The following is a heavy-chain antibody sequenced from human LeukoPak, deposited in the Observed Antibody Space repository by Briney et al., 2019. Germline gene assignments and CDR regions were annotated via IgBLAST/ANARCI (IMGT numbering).Heavy chain of an antibody. Sequence: SETLSLTCTVSGGSISSSSHYWGWIRQPPGKGLEWVGSIYYSGSTYHNPSLTGRVTISVDTSKNQFSLTPRSVTAPDTVLYYWGRHLLEQLAPRDNWFDPWGQGTLLTVSS. V-gene: IGHV4-39*01. CDR2: IYYSGST. CDR3: GRHLLEQLAPRDNWFDP. D-gene: IGHD6-6*01. CDR1: GGSISSSSHY. J-gene: IGHJ5*02.